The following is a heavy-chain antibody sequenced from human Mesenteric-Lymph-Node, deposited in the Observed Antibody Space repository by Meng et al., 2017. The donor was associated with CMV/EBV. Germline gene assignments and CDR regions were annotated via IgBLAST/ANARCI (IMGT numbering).Heavy chain of an antibody. J-gene: IGHJ6*02. V-gene: IGHV1-18*01. CDR3: ARGPSNWPGDLFYDDYGLDV. D-gene: IGHD6-13*01. CDR2: IGGYNGYT. Sequence: ASVKVSCKASDYSFSSYGISWVRQAPGQGLEWMGWIGGYNGYTKYAQKVQGRVTMTTDTSASTAYMQLTSLRSDDTAVYYCARGPSNWPGDLFYDDYGLDVWGQGTTVTVSS. CDR1: DYSFSSYG.